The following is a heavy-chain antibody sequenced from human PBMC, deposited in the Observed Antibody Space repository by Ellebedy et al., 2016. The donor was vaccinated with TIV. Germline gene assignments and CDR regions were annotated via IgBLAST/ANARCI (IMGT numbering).Heavy chain of an antibody. V-gene: IGHV4-59*08. J-gene: IGHJ2*01. D-gene: IGHD3-22*01. CDR1: GGSISSYY. CDR3: ARQYYYDSSGYPNWYFDL. Sequence: SETLSLXCTVSGGSISSYYWSWIRQPPGKGLEWIGYIYYSGSTNYNPSLKSRVTISVDTSKNQFSLKLSSVTAADTAVYYCARQYYYDSSGYPNWYFDLWGRGTLVTVSS. CDR2: IYYSGST.